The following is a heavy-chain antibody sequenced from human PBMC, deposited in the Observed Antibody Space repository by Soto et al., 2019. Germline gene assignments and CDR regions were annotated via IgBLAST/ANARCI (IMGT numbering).Heavy chain of an antibody. CDR3: AKGRVWSSTWEVDY. CDR1: EFTFRHYA. D-gene: IGHD6-13*01. CDR2: IVGNGKTT. V-gene: IGHV3-23*01. J-gene: IGHJ4*02. Sequence: EVQLLESGGGLVQPGGSLRLACVASEFTFRHYAMSWVRQAPGKGLVWVSSIVGNGKTTYYADSVKSRFTISRDNSENTVFLQMNSLRADDTALYYCAKGRVWSSTWEVDYWGQGTLVTVSS.